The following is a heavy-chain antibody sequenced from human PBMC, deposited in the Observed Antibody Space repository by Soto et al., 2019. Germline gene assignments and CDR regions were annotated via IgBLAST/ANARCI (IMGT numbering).Heavy chain of an antibody. CDR1: GGSLSSGCYY. Sequence: TLSLPCTVSGGSLSSGCYYWSWIRQPPGEGLAWIWYIYYSGSTYYNPSLKSRVTISVDTSKNQFSLKLSSVTAADTAVYYCARGGAYYYGSGSLTYFDYWGQGTLCTVSS. CDR2: IYYSGST. D-gene: IGHD3-10*01. J-gene: IGHJ4*02. CDR3: ARGGAYYYGSGSLTYFDY. V-gene: IGHV4-31*03.